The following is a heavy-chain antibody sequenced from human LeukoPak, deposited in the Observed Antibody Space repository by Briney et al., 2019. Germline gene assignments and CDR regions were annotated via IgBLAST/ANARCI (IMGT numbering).Heavy chain of an antibody. CDR1: GGSISSYY. Sequence: SETLSLTCTVSGGSISSYYWSCIRQPPGKGLEGIGYIDHSGSTNYNPSLKSRVTISVDTSKNQFSLKLSSVTAADTAVYYCARGVKEMVRGVTRVYFDYWGQGTLVTVSS. CDR3: ARGVKEMVRGVTRVYFDY. V-gene: IGHV4-59*08. D-gene: IGHD3-10*01. J-gene: IGHJ4*02. CDR2: IDHSGST.